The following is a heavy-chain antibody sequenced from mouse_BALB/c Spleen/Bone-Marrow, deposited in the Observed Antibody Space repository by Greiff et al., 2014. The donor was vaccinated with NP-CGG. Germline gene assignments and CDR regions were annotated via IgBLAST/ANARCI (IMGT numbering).Heavy chain of an antibody. Sequence: QVQLKESGAELAKPGASVKMSCKASGYTFTSYWVHWGKQRPGQGLEWIGYINPSTGYTEYNQKFKDKATLTADKSSSTAYMQLGSLTSEDSAVYYCARSSGYDGFAYWGQGTLVTVSA. CDR3: ARSSGYDGFAY. J-gene: IGHJ3*01. V-gene: IGHV1-7*01. CDR2: INPSTGYT. D-gene: IGHD2-2*01. CDR1: GYTFTSYW.